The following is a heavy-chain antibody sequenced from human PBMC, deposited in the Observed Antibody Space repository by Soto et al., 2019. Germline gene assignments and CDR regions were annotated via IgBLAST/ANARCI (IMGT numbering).Heavy chain of an antibody. CDR1: GGTFSSYA. J-gene: IGHJ6*02. V-gene: IGHV1-69*12. CDR2: IIPIFVTA. Sequence: QVQLVQSGAGVKKPGSSVKVSCKASGGTFSSYAISWVRQAPGQGLGWMGGIIPIFVTANYAQKFQGRVTITADESTSTAYMELSSLRSEDTAVYYCARDRGAEGAAAATHGMDVWGQGTTVTVSS. D-gene: IGHD6-13*01. CDR3: ARDRGAEGAAAATHGMDV.